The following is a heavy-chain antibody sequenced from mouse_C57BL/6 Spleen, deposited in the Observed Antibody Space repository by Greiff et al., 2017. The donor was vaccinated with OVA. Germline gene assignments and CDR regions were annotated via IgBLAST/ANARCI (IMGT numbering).Heavy chain of an antibody. CDR2: ISYSGST. Sequence: EVQLQESGPGMVKPSQSLSLTCTVTGYSITSGYDWHWIRHFPGNKLEWMGYISYSGSTNYNPSLKSRISITHDTSKNHFFLKLNSVTTEDTATYYCARGNYSNYGYFDVWGTGTTVTVSS. CDR1: GYSITSGYD. CDR3: ARGNYSNYGYFDV. J-gene: IGHJ1*03. D-gene: IGHD2-5*01. V-gene: IGHV3-1*01.